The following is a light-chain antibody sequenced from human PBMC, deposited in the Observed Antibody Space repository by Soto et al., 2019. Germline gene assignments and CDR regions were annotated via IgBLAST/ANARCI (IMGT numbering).Light chain of an antibody. CDR3: QRYYSAPQT. J-gene: IGKJ1*01. CDR2: WAS. Sequence: DIVMTQSPDSLAVSLGERATINCKSSQSVLYSSNNKNYLAWYQQKPGQPPKLLIYWASTRESGVPDRFSGSGSETDFALTISSLQAEDVAVYYCQRYYSAPQTFGQGTKVEIK. CDR1: QSVLYSSNNKNY. V-gene: IGKV4-1*01.